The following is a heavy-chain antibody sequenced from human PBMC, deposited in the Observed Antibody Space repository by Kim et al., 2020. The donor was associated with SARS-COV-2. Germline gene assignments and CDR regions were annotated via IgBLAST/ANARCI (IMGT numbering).Heavy chain of an antibody. Sequence: SETLSLTCTVSGYSISSGYYWAWIRQPPGKGLEWIGSIYHTGNTYYNPSLKSRITMSVDTSENQFSLKLTSVTAADTAVYYCATPPYCNSGTCYTGDYWGQGILVSVSS. V-gene: IGHV4-38-2*02. CDR2: IYHTGNT. J-gene: IGHJ4*02. CDR1: GYSISSGYY. D-gene: IGHD2-15*01. CDR3: ATPPYCNSGTCYTGDY.